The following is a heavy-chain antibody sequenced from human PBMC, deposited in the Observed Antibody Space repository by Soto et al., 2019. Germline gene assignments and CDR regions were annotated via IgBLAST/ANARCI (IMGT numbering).Heavy chain of an antibody. J-gene: IGHJ3*02. Sequence: QVQLVESGGGVVQPGRSLRLSCAASGFTFSSYGMHWVRQAPGKGLEWVAVISYDGSNKYYADSVKGRFTISRDNSKNTLYLQMNSLRAEDTAVYYYAKDLRELGAFDIWGQGTMVTVSS. V-gene: IGHV3-30*18. CDR1: GFTFSSYG. D-gene: IGHD1-26*01. CDR3: AKDLRELGAFDI. CDR2: ISYDGSNK.